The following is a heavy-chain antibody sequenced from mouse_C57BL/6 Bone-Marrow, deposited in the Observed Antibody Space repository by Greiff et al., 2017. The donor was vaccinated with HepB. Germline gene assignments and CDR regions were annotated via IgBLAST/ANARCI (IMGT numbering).Heavy chain of an antibody. CDR2: ISYDGSN. V-gene: IGHV3-6*01. Sequence: ESGPGLVKPSQSLSLTCSVTGYSITSGYYWNWIRQFPGNKLEWMGYISYDGSNNYNPSLKNRISITRDTSKNQFFLKLNSVTTEDTATYYCARDRGHVYYGNYGYWGQGTTLTVSS. D-gene: IGHD2-1*01. CDR1: GYSITSGYY. J-gene: IGHJ2*01. CDR3: ARDRGHVYYGNYGY.